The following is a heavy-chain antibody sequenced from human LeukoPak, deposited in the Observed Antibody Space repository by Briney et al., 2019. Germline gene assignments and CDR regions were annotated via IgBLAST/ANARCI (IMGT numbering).Heavy chain of an antibody. CDR3: ARRSSTGSYFGVNDY. D-gene: IGHD3-10*01. V-gene: IGHV5-10-1*01. J-gene: IGHJ4*01. CDR1: GYSFTSYW. CDR2: IDPSDAYT. Sequence: GESLKISCKGSGYSFTSYWINWVRQMPGKGLEWVGMIDPSDAYTNYSPSIQGTITMSADKSLTPAYLQWNSLNASDTAMSYCARRSSTGSYFGVNDYWGQGTLVTVSS.